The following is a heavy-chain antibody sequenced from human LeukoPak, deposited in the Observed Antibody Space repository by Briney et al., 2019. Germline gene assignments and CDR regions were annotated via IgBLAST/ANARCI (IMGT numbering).Heavy chain of an antibody. CDR1: GSTFTDDY. Sequence: ASVKVSCKASGSTFTDDYIHWVRQAPGQGLEWMGSISPTGDTTHYAQRFQGRITMTRDTSITTAYLELSSLKSDDTAVYYCARDPSEDIVAYFDYWGQGTLVTVSS. D-gene: IGHD5-12*01. V-gene: IGHV1-2*02. CDR3: ARDPSEDIVAYFDY. J-gene: IGHJ4*02. CDR2: ISPTGDTT.